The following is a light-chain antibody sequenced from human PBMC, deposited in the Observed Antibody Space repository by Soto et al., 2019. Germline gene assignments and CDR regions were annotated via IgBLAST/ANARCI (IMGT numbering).Light chain of an antibody. CDR3: QQYINWPPTYT. V-gene: IGKV3-15*01. Sequence: EIVMTQSPATLSVSPGERATLSCRASQSIISNLAWYKQKPAQAPRLLIYSASTRATGIPARFSGSGSETEFTLTISSLQSEDVAVYYCQQYINWPPTYTFGQGTKLEIK. CDR1: QSIISN. J-gene: IGKJ2*01. CDR2: SAS.